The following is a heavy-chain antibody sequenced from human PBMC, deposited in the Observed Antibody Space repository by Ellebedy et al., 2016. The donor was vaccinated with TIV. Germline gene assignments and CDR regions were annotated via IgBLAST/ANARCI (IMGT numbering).Heavy chain of an antibody. CDR1: GFTFSSYG. CDR3: AKDRRYCSGGRCTVTLDY. D-gene: IGHD2-15*01. V-gene: IGHV3-30*18. J-gene: IGHJ4*02. CDR2: ISYDGSNK. Sequence: GGSLRLSXAASGFTFSSYGMHWVRQAPGKGLEWVAVISYDGSNKYYADSVKGRFTISRDNSKNTLYLQMNSLRAEDTAVYYCAKDRRYCSGGRCTVTLDYWGQGTLVTVSS.